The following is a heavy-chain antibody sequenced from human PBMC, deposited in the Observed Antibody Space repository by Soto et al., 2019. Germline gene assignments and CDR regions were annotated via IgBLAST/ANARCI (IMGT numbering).Heavy chain of an antibody. V-gene: IGHV3-74*01. Sequence: EVQLVESGGALVQPGGSLRLACAASGFSFRRHWMHWVRQAPGKGLVWVSRINSDGSSTIYAEAVKGRFTISRDNAKNTLYLQMDSLRAEDAAVYYCGRAETQLGSCSSTNCLFDYWGQGTLVTVSS. J-gene: IGHJ4*02. CDR3: GRAETQLGSCSSTNCLFDY. CDR2: INSDGSST. D-gene: IGHD2-2*01. CDR1: GFSFRRHW.